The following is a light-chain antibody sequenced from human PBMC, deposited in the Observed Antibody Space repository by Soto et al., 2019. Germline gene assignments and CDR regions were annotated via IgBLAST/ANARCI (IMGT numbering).Light chain of an antibody. V-gene: IGLV1-40*01. CDR1: SSNIGAGYD. CDR2: GNS. Sequence: QSVLTQPPSVSGAPGQRVIISCTGSSSNIGAGYDVHWYQQLPGTAPRLLIYGNSNRPSGVPDRFSGSKSGTSASLAITGLQAEDEADYYCQSYDSSLSNSKIFGTGTKLTVL. CDR3: QSYDSSLSNSKI. J-gene: IGLJ1*01.